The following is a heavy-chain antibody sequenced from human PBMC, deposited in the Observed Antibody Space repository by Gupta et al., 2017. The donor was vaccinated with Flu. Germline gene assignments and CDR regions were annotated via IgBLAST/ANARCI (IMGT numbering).Heavy chain of an antibody. V-gene: IGHV3-23*01. CDR2: SSGSGGST. CDR3: AKVGDCSSTSCYPYYFDY. D-gene: IGHD2-2*01. Sequence: GKGLEWFSASSGSGGSTYYADSVKGRFTISRDNSKNTLYLQMNSLRAEDTAVYYCAKVGDCSSTSCYPYYFDYWGQGTLVTVSS. J-gene: IGHJ4*02.